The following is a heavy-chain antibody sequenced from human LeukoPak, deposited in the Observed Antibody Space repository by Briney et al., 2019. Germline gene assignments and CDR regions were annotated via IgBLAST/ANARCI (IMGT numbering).Heavy chain of an antibody. D-gene: IGHD6-19*01. Sequence: GGSLRLSCAASGFTFSNYAMSWVRQAPGKGLEWVSYISSSGRTIYYADSVKGRFTISRDNAKNSLYLQMNSLRAEDTAVYYCARGFSSGWYGSFWGQGTLVTVSS. V-gene: IGHV3-48*03. CDR3: ARGFSSGWYGSF. J-gene: IGHJ4*02. CDR2: ISSSGRTI. CDR1: GFTFSNYA.